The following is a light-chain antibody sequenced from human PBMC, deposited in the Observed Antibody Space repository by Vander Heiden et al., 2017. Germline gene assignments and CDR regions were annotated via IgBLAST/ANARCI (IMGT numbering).Light chain of an antibody. J-gene: IGLJ1*01. CDR3: QVWHSSTDHYV. Sequence: SYVLTQPPSVSVAPGHTARIPCGGNNIGSKSVHWYQQKPGQAPVLVVYDDSDRPSGIPERFSGSNSGNTATLTITRVEAGDEADYYCQVWHSSTDHYVFGTGTKVTVL. V-gene: IGLV3-21*02. CDR1: NIGSKS. CDR2: DDS.